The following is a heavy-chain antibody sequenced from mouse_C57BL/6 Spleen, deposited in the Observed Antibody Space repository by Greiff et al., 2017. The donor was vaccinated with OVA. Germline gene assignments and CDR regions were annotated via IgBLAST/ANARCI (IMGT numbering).Heavy chain of an antibody. CDR1: GYTFTDYN. CDR2: INPNNGGT. CDR3: ARRATTDWYFDV. J-gene: IGHJ1*03. D-gene: IGHD1-1*01. V-gene: IGHV1-18*01. Sequence: EVKLQESGPELVKPGASVKIPCKASGYTFTDYNMDWVKQSHGKSLEWIGDINPNNGGTIYNQKFKGKATLTVDKSSSTAYMELRSLTSEDTAVYYCARRATTDWYFDVWGTGTTVTVSS.